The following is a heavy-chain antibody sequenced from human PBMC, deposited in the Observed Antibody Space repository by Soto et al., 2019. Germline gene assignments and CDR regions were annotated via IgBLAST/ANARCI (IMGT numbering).Heavy chain of an antibody. D-gene: IGHD2-15*01. V-gene: IGHV4-31*03. J-gene: IGHJ5*02. CDR1: GGSISSGGYY. CDR3: ARQRWVCSGGSCYLDWFDP. CDR2: IYYSGST. Sequence: SETLSLTCTVSGGSISSGGYYWSWIRQHPGKGLEWIGYIYYSGSTYYNPSLKSRVTISVDTSKNQFSLKLSSVTAADTAVYYCARQRWVCSGGSCYLDWFDPWSQGTLVTVSS.